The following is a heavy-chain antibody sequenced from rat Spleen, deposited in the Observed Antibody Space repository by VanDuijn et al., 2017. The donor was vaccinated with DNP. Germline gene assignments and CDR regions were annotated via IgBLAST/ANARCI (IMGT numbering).Heavy chain of an antibody. V-gene: IGHV5-22*01. CDR2: IGSDGYAP. CDR3: VRWNSGHFDY. Sequence: QLVESGGGLVQPGNSLKLSCAASGFTFSDYYMAWVRQAPTRGLEWVAYIGSDGYAPYYGVSVKGRFTISRDTAKSTLYLQMNSLRSEDMATYYCVRWNSGHFDYWGQGVMVTVSS. J-gene: IGHJ2*01. CDR1: GFTFSDYY. D-gene: IGHD4-3*01.